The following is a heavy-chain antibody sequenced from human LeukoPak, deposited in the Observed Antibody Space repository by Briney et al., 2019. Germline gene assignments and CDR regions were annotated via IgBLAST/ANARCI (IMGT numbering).Heavy chain of an antibody. V-gene: IGHV4-30-4*01. CDR2: IYNSGST. Sequence: ASQTLSLTCTVSGASISSGDYYWSWLRQPPGKGLEWIVYIYNSGSTFYNPSLKSRLTISVDTSKKQFSLKLSSVAAADTAVYYCARAKGPGAHYNWFDPWGQGTLVTVSS. CDR1: GASISSGDYY. CDR3: ARAKGPGAHYNWFDP. J-gene: IGHJ5*02. D-gene: IGHD2-2*01.